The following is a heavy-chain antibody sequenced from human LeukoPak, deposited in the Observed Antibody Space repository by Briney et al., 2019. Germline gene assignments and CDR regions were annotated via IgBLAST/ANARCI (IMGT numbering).Heavy chain of an antibody. CDR3: ARATKGIRYCGGGRCYSDAFDV. V-gene: IGHV4-59*08. CDR2: LYYSGYN. D-gene: IGHD2-15*01. Sequence: SEPLSLTCTVSGGSITTYYVMWIRQPPGKEVAGMGYLYYSGYNNYNPSLKSRVTISVDTSKNHLSLTLSSVTAADTAVYYCARATKGIRYCGGGRCYSDAFDVWGQGTMVTVSS. CDR1: GGSITTYY. J-gene: IGHJ3*01.